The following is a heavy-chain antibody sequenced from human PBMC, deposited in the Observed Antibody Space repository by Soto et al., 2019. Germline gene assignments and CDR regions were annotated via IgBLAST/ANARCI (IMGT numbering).Heavy chain of an antibody. J-gene: IGHJ5*02. Sequence: GESLKISCKGSGYSFAGYWITWVRQKPGKGLEWMGRIDPGDSQTYYSPSFRGHVTISVTKSITTVFLQWSSLRASDTAMYYCARQIYDYDTGTNFQYYFDPWGQGTTVTVYS. CDR3: ARQIYDYDTGTNFQYYFDP. CDR2: IDPGDSQT. V-gene: IGHV5-10-1*01. D-gene: IGHD2-8*01. CDR1: GYSFAGYW.